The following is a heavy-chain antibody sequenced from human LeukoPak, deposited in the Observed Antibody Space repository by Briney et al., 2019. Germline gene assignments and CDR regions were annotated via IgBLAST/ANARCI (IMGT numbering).Heavy chain of an antibody. CDR1: GFTFSSYG. Sequence: GGSLRLSCAASGFTFSSYGMHWVRQAPGKGLEWVAFIRYDGSNEYYADSVKGRFTISRDNSKNTLYLQMNSLRAEDTAVYYCAKSYYGSGSYYNHFDYWGQGTLVTVSS. V-gene: IGHV3-30*02. CDR3: AKSYYGSGSYYNHFDY. D-gene: IGHD3-10*01. J-gene: IGHJ4*02. CDR2: IRYDGSNE.